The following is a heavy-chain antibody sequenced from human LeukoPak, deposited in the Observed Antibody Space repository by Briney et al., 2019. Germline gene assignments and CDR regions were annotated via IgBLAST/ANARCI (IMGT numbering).Heavy chain of an antibody. Sequence: SETLSLTCTVSGGSISGPSYYWGWIRQPPGKGLEWIGSISYSGNTYYNPSLKGRVTISEDTSKNQFSLRLSSVTAADTAVYYCARRVKVGNTGAYFDNWGHGTLVAVSS. CDR1: GGSISGPSYY. V-gene: IGHV4-39*01. J-gene: IGHJ4*01. D-gene: IGHD1-26*01. CDR2: ISYSGNT. CDR3: ARRVKVGNTGAYFDN.